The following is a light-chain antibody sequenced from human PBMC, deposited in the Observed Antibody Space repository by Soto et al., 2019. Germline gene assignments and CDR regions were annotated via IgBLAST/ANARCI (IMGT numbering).Light chain of an antibody. Sequence: IVLSLSPGTLSLSPGERGTLSCRASQSVSSTYLIWYQQKPGQAPRLLIYGASSRATGIPDRFSGSGSGTDFTLTISRLEPEDFAVYYCQQDGSSPETFGQGTKVDI. CDR3: QQDGSSPET. CDR2: GAS. CDR1: QSVSSTY. J-gene: IGKJ1*01. V-gene: IGKV3-20*01.